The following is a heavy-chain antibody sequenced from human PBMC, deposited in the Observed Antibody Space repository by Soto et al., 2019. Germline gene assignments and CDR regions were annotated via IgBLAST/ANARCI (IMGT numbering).Heavy chain of an antibody. J-gene: IGHJ1*01. Sequence: EVQLVESGGGLVQPGGSLRLSCVASGFTFSSYWMHWVRQAPGKGLVWVSSISNDGSSIYADPVKGRFTISRDNAKNTLYLQMTSLRAGDTAVYYCARLPNKSPQNWGQGTLVIVSP. V-gene: IGHV3-74*01. CDR3: ARLPNKSPQN. CDR1: GFTFSSYW. CDR2: ISNDGSS.